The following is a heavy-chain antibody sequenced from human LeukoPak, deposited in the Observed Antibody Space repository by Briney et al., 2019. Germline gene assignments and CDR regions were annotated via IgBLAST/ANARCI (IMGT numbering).Heavy chain of an antibody. J-gene: IGHJ4*02. Sequence: ASVKVSCKVSGYTLTELSMHWVRQAPGKGLEWMGGFDPEDGETIYAQKFQGRVTMTEDTSTDTAYMELSSLRSEDTAVYYCATPRTGGGSSSWYLPFDYWGQGTLVTVSS. V-gene: IGHV1-24*01. CDR2: FDPEDGET. CDR1: GYTLTELS. D-gene: IGHD6-13*01. CDR3: ATPRTGGGSSSWYLPFDY.